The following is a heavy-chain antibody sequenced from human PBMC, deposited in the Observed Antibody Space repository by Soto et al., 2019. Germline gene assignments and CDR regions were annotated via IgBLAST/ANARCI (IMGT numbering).Heavy chain of an antibody. D-gene: IGHD1-1*01. CDR3: ARYNWNGGDYYYYGMDV. Sequence: SVKVSCKASGGTFSSYAISWVRQAPGQGLEWMGGIIPIFGTANYAQKFQGRVTITADESTSTAYMELSSLRSEDTAVYYCARYNWNGGDYYYYGMDVWGQGTTVTVSS. CDR2: IIPIFGTA. CDR1: GGTFSSYA. J-gene: IGHJ6*02. V-gene: IGHV1-69*13.